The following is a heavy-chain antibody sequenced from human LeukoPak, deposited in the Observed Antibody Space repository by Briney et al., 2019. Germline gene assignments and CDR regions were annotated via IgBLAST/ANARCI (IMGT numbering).Heavy chain of an antibody. CDR3: ARDRGGYIDY. CDR1: GGSISSGGYY. CDR2: IYYSGTT. D-gene: IGHD2-15*01. Sequence: PSETLSLTCTVSGGSISSGGYYWSWIRQHPGKGLEWIGYIYYSGTTYYNPSLKSRVTISVDTSKNQFSLKLSSVTAADTAVYYCARDRGGYIDYWGQGTLVTVSS. J-gene: IGHJ4*02. V-gene: IGHV4-31*03.